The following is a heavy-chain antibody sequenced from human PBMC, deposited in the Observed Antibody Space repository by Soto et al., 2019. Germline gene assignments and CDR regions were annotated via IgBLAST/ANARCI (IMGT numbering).Heavy chain of an antibody. V-gene: IGHV3-48*03. D-gene: IGHD2-2*01. Sequence: GGSLRLSCAASRFTFSTYEMHWVRQAPGKGLEWVSSISSSGSTVYYADSVKGRFTISRDNTRNSLYLQMNSLRDEDTALSYCVIYCSCTLCNGVVLRTFADWGQGALVNV. CDR1: RFTFSTYE. J-gene: IGHJ4*02. CDR3: VIYCSCTLCNGVVLRTFAD. CDR2: ISSSGSTV.